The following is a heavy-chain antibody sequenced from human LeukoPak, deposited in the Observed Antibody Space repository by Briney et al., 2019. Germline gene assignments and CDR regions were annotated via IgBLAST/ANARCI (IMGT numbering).Heavy chain of an antibody. CDR1: GFTFGDYY. J-gene: IGHJ3*02. CDR2: ISSSGTTI. V-gene: IGHV3-11*01. D-gene: IGHD3/OR15-3a*01. CDR3: ARDTRDVDWTLGAFDI. Sequence: PGGSLRLSCAASGFTFGDYYMIWIRQAPGKGLEWVSYISSSGTTIYYTDSVKGRFTISRDNPKNTVYLQMNSLRAEDTAMYYCARDTRDVDWTLGAFDIWGQGTKVTVSS.